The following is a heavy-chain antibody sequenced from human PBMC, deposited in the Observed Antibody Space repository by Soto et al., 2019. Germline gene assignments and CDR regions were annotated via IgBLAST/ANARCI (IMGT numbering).Heavy chain of an antibody. CDR1: GYSIRNGYY. Sequence: PSETLSLTCTVSGYSIRNGYYWGWIRQPPGKGLEWIGTIYHSGSTYYNPSLKSRVTISVDASENHFSLKLSSVTAADTAVYYCARGRAYYYGSGPDYYYGMDVWGQGTTVTVSS. CDR2: IYHSGST. CDR3: ARGRAYYYGSGPDYYYGMDV. D-gene: IGHD3-10*01. V-gene: IGHV4-38-2*02. J-gene: IGHJ6*02.